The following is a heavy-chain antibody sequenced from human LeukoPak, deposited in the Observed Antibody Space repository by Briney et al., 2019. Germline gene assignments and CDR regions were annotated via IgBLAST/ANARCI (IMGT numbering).Heavy chain of an antibody. CDR2: ISSSSSYI. CDR1: GFTFSSHS. D-gene: IGHD2-2*01. Sequence: PGGSLRLSCAASGFTFSSHSMNWVRQAPGKGLEWVSSISSSSSYIYYADSVKGRFTISRDNAKNSLYLQMNSLRAEDTAVYYCARDLLGYCSSTSCYRDYWGQGTLVTVSS. CDR3: ARDLLGYCSSTSCYRDY. J-gene: IGHJ4*02. V-gene: IGHV3-21*01.